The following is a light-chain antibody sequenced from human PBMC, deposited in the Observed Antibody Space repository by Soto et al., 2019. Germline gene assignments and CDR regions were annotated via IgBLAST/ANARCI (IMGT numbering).Light chain of an antibody. V-gene: IGKV3-15*01. J-gene: IGKJ5*01. CDR2: GAS. Sequence: EIVLTQSPGTLSLSPGERATLSCRASQSVSNNYLAWYQQKPGQAPRLLIYGASNRATGFPARFSGSGSGTEFTLTISSLQSEDFAVYYCQQYNGWPITFGQGTRLEIK. CDR1: QSVSNN. CDR3: QQYNGWPIT.